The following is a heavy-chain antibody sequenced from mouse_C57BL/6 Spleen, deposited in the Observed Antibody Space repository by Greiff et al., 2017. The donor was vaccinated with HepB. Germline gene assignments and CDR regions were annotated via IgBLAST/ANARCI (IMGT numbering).Heavy chain of an antibody. Sequence: VQLQQPGAELVKPGASVKMSCKASGYTFTSYWITWVKQRPGQGLEWYGDIYPGSGSTNYNEKFKRKATLTVDTSSSTAYMQLSSLTSEDSAVYYCARMGLYYDYDGYAKDYWGQGTSGTVSS. CDR1: GYTFTSYW. J-gene: IGHJ4*01. V-gene: IGHV1-55*01. CDR3: ARMGLYYDYDGYAKDY. D-gene: IGHD2-4*01. CDR2: IYPGSGST.